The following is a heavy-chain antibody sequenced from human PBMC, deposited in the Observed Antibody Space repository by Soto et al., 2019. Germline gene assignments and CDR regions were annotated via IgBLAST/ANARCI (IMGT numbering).Heavy chain of an antibody. CDR3: ANPPGGIRSGQGSY. D-gene: IGHD2-15*01. CDR2: ISYDGSNK. Sequence: QSGGSLRLSCAASGFTFSSYAMHWVRQAPGKGLEWVAVISYDGSNKYYADSVKGRFTISRDNSKNTLYLQMNSLRAEDTAVYYCANPPGGIRSGQGSYWGQGTLVTVSS. J-gene: IGHJ4*02. V-gene: IGHV3-30-3*01. CDR1: GFTFSSYA.